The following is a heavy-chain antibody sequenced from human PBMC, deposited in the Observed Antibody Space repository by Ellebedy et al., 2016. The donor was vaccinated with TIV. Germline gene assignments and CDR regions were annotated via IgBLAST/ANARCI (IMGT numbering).Heavy chain of an antibody. CDR3: AREGGSGWFH. J-gene: IGHJ4*02. V-gene: IGHV1-2*02. CDR2: INPNSGGT. D-gene: IGHD6-19*01. CDR1: GYTFTSYD. Sequence: ASVKVSCXASGYTFTSYDINWVRQATGQGLEWMGWINPNSGGTNYAQKFQGRVTMTRDTSISTAYMELSRLRSDDTAVYYCAREGGSGWFHWGQGTLVTVSS.